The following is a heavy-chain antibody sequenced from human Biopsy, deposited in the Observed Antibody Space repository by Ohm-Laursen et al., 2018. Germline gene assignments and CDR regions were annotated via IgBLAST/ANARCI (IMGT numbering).Heavy chain of an antibody. CDR1: GDSISSYY. Sequence: GTLSLPCTISGDSISSYYWRWIRQPPGKGLPWIGYDYYTGSTDYHPSLQSRVTISVDTSKNHFSLRLRSVTTADTGIYYCARDRGYYSDRAVPGYFDLWGRGTLVTVSS. CDR3: ARDRGYYSDRAVPGYFDL. V-gene: IGHV4-59*01. CDR2: DYYTGST. D-gene: IGHD3-22*01. J-gene: IGHJ2*01.